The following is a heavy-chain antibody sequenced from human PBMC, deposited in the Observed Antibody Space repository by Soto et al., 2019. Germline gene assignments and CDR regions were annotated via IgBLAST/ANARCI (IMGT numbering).Heavy chain of an antibody. CDR2: ISSSSSTI. V-gene: IGHV3-48*02. J-gene: IGHJ6*02. CDR3: ANYDLRRYGMDV. D-gene: IGHD3-22*01. CDR1: GFTFSSYS. Sequence: GSLRLSCAASGFTFSSYSMNWVRQAPGRGLEWVSYISSSSSTIYYADSVKGRFTISRDNAKNSLYLQMNSLRDEDTAVYYCANYDLRRYGMDVWGQGTTVTVSS.